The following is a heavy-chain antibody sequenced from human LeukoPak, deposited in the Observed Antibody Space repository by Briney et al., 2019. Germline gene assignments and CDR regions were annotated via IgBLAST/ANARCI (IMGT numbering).Heavy chain of an antibody. J-gene: IGHJ6*04. V-gene: IGHV3-48*03. Sequence: QTGGSLRLSCAASGFTFSSYAMSWVRQAPGKGLEWVSYISSSGSTIYYADSVKGRFTISRDNAKNSLYLQMNSLRAEDTAVYYCAELGITMIGGVWGKGTTVIISS. CDR1: GFTFSSYA. D-gene: IGHD3-10*02. CDR2: ISSSGSTI. CDR3: AELGITMIGGV.